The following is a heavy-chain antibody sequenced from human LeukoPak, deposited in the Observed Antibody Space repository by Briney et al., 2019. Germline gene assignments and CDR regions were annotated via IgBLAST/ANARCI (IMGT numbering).Heavy chain of an antibody. CDR1: GFSFSSSA. CDR2: IHYDGNNK. CDR3: ARGAHKRDDYGGFFDY. D-gene: IGHD4-23*01. J-gene: IGHJ4*02. V-gene: IGHV3-30*02. Sequence: GGSLRLSCAASGFSFSSSAMHWVRQAPGKGLDWVAFIHYDGNNKYYADSVKGRFTISRDNSKNTLYLQMNSLRTEDTAVYYCARGAHKRDDYGGFFDYWGQGTLVTVSS.